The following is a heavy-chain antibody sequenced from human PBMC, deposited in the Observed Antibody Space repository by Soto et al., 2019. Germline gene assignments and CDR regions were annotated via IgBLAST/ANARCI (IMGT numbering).Heavy chain of an antibody. CDR2: ISSSSSTI. J-gene: IGHJ1*01. D-gene: IGHD4-17*01. V-gene: IGHV3-48*01. CDR1: GFTFSSYS. CDR3: ARGDPYYGDYGYFQH. Sequence: GGSLRLSCAASGFTFSSYSMNWVRQAPGKGLEWVSYISSSSSTIYYADSVKGRFTISRDNAKNSLYLQMNSLRAEDTALYYCARGDPYYGDYGYFQHWGQGTLVTVSS.